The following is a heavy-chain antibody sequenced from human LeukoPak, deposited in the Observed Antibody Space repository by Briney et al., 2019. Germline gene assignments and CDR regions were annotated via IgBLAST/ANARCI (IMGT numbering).Heavy chain of an antibody. J-gene: IGHJ3*02. V-gene: IGHV3-23*01. CDR3: ARDMWVADAFDI. D-gene: IGHD1-26*01. CDR2: ISGSGGST. CDR1: GFTFSSYA. Sequence: GGSLRLSCAASGFTFSSYAMSWVRQAPGKGLEWVSAISGSGGSTYYADSVKGRFTISRDNSKNTLYLQMNSLRAEDTAVYYCARDMWVADAFDIWGQGTMVTVSS.